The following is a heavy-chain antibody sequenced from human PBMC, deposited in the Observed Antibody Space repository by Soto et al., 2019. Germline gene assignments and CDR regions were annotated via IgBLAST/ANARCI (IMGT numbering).Heavy chain of an antibody. J-gene: IGHJ4*02. CDR2: LYTIGST. Sequence: SETLPLTSTVSGGSISSYCLSWIRQPAGKGLEWIGRLYTIGSTDYNPSLKSRVTMSVDTSKNQFSLKLSSVTAADTAVYYCARDSGMSGGFDYWGQGTLVTVSS. CDR3: ARDSGMSGGFDY. D-gene: IGHD1-1*01. CDR1: GGSISSYC. V-gene: IGHV4-4*07.